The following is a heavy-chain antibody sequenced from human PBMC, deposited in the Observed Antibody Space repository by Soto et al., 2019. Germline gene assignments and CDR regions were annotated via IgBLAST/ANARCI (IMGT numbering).Heavy chain of an antibody. CDR3: TRAAWFPYLSFY. J-gene: IGHJ4*02. D-gene: IGHD3-10*01. Sequence: GGSLRLSCAASGFTFSRFELHWVRQAPGKGLEWISYISSSGSTAYYASSVEGRFTISRDNANNSVYLQMDSLRAEDAALYYCTRAAWFPYLSFYWGQGALVTVSS. CDR1: GFTFSRFE. V-gene: IGHV3-48*03. CDR2: ISSSGSTA.